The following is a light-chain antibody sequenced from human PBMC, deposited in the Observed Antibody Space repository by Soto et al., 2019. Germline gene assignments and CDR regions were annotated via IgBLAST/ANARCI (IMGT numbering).Light chain of an antibody. CDR3: DSWDNSLSVVL. CDR2: DNY. J-gene: IGLJ2*01. CDR1: SSNIGSNY. V-gene: IGLV1-51*01. Sequence: QSVLTQPPSVSAAPGQRVTISCSGSSSNIGSNYVSWYQQLPGTAPKLLIYDNYKRPSGIPDRFSGSTSGTSATLAIAGLQTGDEAEYYCDSWDNSLSVVLFGGGTKLTVL.